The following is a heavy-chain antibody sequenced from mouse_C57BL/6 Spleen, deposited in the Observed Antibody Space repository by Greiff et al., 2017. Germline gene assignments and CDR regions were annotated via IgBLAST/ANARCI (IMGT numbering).Heavy chain of an antibody. CDR2: IWSDGST. J-gene: IGHJ3*01. CDR1: GFSLTSYG. CDR3: ARHEGYDGSGRGFAY. D-gene: IGHD2-3*01. Sequence: VMLVESGPGLVAPSQSLSITCTVSGFSLTSYGVHWVRQPPGKGLEWLVVIWSDGSTTYNSAPKSRLSISKENSTCQVFLKMNSLQTDDTAMYYCARHEGYDGSGRGFAYWGQGTLVTVSA. V-gene: IGHV2-6-1*01.